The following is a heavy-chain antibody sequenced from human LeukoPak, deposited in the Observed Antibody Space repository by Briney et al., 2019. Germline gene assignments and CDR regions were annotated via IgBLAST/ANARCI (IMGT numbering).Heavy chain of an antibody. CDR1: GGSISSGGYS. CDR3: ARARNYDSSGYGRLVDY. CDR2: IYHSGST. Sequence: PSETLSLTCAVSGGSISSGGYSRSWIRQPPGKGLEWIGYIYHSGSTYYNPSLKSRVTISVDRSKNQFSLKLSSVTAADTAVYYCARARNYDSSGYGRLVDYWGQGTLVTVSS. J-gene: IGHJ4*02. V-gene: IGHV4-30-2*01. D-gene: IGHD3-22*01.